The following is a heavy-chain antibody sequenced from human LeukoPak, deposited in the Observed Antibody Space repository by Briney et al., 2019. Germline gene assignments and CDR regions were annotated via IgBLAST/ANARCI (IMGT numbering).Heavy chain of an antibody. J-gene: IGHJ5*02. CDR2: INHSGST. V-gene: IGHV4-34*01. Sequence: PSETLSLTCAVYGGSFSGYYWSWIRQPPGKGLEWIGEINHSGSTNYNPSLKSRVTISVDTSKNQFSLKLSSVTAADTAVYYCARGHDFWSGNWFDPWGQGTLVIVSS. CDR3: ARGHDFWSGNWFDP. D-gene: IGHD3-3*01. CDR1: GGSFSGYY.